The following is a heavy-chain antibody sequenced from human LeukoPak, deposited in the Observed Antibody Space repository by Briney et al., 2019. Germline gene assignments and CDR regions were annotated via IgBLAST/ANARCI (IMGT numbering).Heavy chain of an antibody. J-gene: IGHJ3*02. CDR1: GVSISSGSNY. V-gene: IGHV4-39*07. CDR2: IYHSGST. Sequence: SETLSLTCSVSGVSISSGSNYWGWIRQPPGKGLEWIGSIYHSGSTYYNPSLKSRVTISVDTSKNQFSLKLSSVTAADTAVYYCARVGLVVVPAASRGGAFDIWGQGTMVTVSS. D-gene: IGHD2-2*01. CDR3: ARVGLVVVPAASRGGAFDI.